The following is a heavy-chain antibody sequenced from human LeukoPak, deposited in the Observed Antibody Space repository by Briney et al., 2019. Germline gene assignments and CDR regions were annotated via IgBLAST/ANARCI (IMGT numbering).Heavy chain of an antibody. CDR2: ISSSRSYI. Sequence: GGSLRLSCAASGFTFSSYSMTWVRQAPGKGLEWVSSISSSRSYIYYADSVKGRFTISRDNAKNSLYLQMNSLRAEDTAVYYCARDLAYYYDSSGYKDAFDIWGQGTMVTVSS. CDR3: ARDLAYYYDSSGYKDAFDI. D-gene: IGHD3-22*01. CDR1: GFTFSSYS. V-gene: IGHV3-21*01. J-gene: IGHJ3*02.